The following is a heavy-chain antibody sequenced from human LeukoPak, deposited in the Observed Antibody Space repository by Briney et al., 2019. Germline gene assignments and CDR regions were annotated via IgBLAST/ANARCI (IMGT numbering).Heavy chain of an antibody. CDR2: INPSDGAT. CDR1: GYTFTMYY. Sequence: ASVKVSCKASGYTFTMYYIHWVRQAPGQGLEWMGMINPSDGATTYAQRFQGRVTMTRDMSTTTVYMDLRSLRSEDTAVYFWAGGERGGTSGRLRGLFASYYTYYYMDVWGRGTTVTVSS. J-gene: IGHJ6*03. V-gene: IGHV1-46*01. D-gene: IGHD1-26*01. CDR3: AGGERGGTSGRLRGLFASYYTYYYMDV.